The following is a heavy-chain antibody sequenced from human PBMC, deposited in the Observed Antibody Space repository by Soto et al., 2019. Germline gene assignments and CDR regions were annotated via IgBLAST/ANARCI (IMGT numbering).Heavy chain of an antibody. Sequence: EMQLVESGGGLVKPGGSLRLSCAASGFTFSNAWMNWVRQAPGKGLEWVGRIKSKTDGGTTDYVAHVKGRFTISRDDSKNTLYLQMNSLKTEDTAVYYCSKYNFWSGYEFDPWGQGTLVTVSS. CDR3: SKYNFWSGYEFDP. D-gene: IGHD3-3*01. J-gene: IGHJ5*02. V-gene: IGHV3-15*07. CDR2: IKSKTDGGTT. CDR1: GFTFSNAW.